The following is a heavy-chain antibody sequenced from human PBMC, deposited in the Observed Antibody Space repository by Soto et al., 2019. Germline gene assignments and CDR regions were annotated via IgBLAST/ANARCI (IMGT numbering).Heavy chain of an antibody. CDR2: IYYSGST. V-gene: IGHV4-59*01. Sequence: SETLSLTCTVSGGSISSYYWSWIRQPPGKGLEWIGYIYYSGSTNYNPSLKSRVTISVDTSKNQFSLKLSSVTAADTAVYYCARALRYFDPFPYYYYMDVWGKGTTVTAP. CDR3: ARALRYFDPFPYYYYMDV. D-gene: IGHD3-9*01. J-gene: IGHJ6*03. CDR1: GGSISSYY.